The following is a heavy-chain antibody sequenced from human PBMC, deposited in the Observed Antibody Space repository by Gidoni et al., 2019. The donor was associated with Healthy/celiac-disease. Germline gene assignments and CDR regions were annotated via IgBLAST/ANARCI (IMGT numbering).Heavy chain of an antibody. J-gene: IGHJ6*02. CDR1: GFTFSSYE. V-gene: IGHV3-48*03. D-gene: IGHD2-2*01. Sequence: EVQLVESGGGLVQPGGSLRLSCAASGFTFSSYEMNWVLQAPGKGLEWVSYISSSGSTIYYADSVKGRFTISRDNAKNSLYLQMNSLRAEDTAVYYCAREQVVVVPAAMKYYYYGMDVWGQGTTVTVSS. CDR3: AREQVVVVPAAMKYYYYGMDV. CDR2: ISSSGSTI.